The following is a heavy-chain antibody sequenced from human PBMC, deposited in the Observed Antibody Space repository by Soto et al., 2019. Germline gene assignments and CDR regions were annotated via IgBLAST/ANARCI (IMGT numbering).Heavy chain of an antibody. D-gene: IGHD2-15*01. Sequence: QAQLVESGGGVVQPGRSLRLSCAASGFTFSNYGIHWVRQAPGKGLEWVAVISYDGSNKLYADSVKDRFTISRDNSKNTVYLQMNSLRAEDTAVYYCAKSAYSDWYFDLWGRGTLVTVSS. V-gene: IGHV3-30*18. CDR1: GFTFSNYG. CDR2: ISYDGSNK. CDR3: AKSAYSDWYFDL. J-gene: IGHJ2*01.